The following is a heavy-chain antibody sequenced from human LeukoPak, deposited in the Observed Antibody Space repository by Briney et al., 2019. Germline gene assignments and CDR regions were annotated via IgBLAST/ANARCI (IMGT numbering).Heavy chain of an antibody. J-gene: IGHJ3*02. V-gene: IGHV3-23*01. D-gene: IGHD6-13*01. CDR2: ISGSGGST. CDR1: GFTFSSYA. CDR3: AKASSSWTAFDI. Sequence: GGSLRLSCAASGFTFSSYAMSWVRQAPGKGLEWVSAISGSGGSTYYADSVKGRFTISRGNSKNTLYLQMNSLRAEDTAVYYCAKASSSWTAFDIWGQGTMVTVSS.